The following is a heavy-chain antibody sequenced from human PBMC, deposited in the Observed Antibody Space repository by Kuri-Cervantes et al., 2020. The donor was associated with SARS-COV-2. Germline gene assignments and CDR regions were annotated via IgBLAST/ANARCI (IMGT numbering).Heavy chain of an antibody. D-gene: IGHD4-23*01. J-gene: IGHJ4*02. CDR3: AKNRRTVATPFDY. CDR1: GFTFSSYA. CDR2: ISSRGDST. V-gene: IGHV3-23*01. Sequence: GESLKISCAASGFTFSSYAMGWVRQAPGKGLEWVSSISSRGDSTYYADSVRSRFTISRDNSKNTLYLQMNSLRADDTAVYYCAKNRRTVATPFDYWGQGTLVTVSS.